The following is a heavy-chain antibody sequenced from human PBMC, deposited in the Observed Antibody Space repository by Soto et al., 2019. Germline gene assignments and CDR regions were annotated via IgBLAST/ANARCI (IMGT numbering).Heavy chain of an antibody. D-gene: IGHD3-10*01. CDR2: IFSNDEK. CDR1: GFSLSNARMG. V-gene: IGHV2-26*01. CDR3: ARMDYYGSGTYFPGGY. Sequence: QVTLKESGPVLVKPTETLTLTCTVSGFSLSNARMGVSWIRQPPGKALEWLAHIFSNDEKSYSTSLKSRLTISXXPXKXXVALTMTNLDPVDPATYYCARMDYYGSGTYFPGGYSGEGTPVTVSA. J-gene: IGHJ4*02.